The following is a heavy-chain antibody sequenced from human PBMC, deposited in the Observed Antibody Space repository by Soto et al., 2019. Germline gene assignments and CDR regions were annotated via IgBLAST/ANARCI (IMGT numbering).Heavy chain of an antibody. J-gene: IGHJ4*02. V-gene: IGHV1-2*02. CDR2: INPNSGGT. CDR1: GYTFTGYY. Sequence: ASGKVSCKASGYTFTGYYMHWVRQAPGQGLEWMGWINPNSGGTNYAQKFQGRVTMTRETSISTAYMELSRLRSDDTAVYYCARTWDTAMVAYWGQGTLVTVSS. CDR3: ARTWDTAMVAY. D-gene: IGHD5-18*01.